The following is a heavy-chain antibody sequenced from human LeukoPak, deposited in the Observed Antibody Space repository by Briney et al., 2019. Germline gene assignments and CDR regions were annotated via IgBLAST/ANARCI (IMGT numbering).Heavy chain of an antibody. CDR2: IKTRGDGMAT. CDR1: RFSFSSAW. CDR3: ARHSWFHP. J-gene: IGHJ5*02. V-gene: IGHV3-15*01. Sequence: GGSLRLSCAASRFSFSSAWMSWVRQAPGKGLEWVGRIKTRGDGMATDYAAPVRGRFTISRDDSQNMLYLQMNSLKTEDTAIYYCARHSWFHPWGQGVLVTVSS.